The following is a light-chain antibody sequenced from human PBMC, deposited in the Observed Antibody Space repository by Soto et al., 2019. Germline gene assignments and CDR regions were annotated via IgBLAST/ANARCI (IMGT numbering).Light chain of an antibody. CDR2: DAS. Sequence: DMPMTQSPTTLSASVGDRVTITCRASQNIRSWLAWYQQKPGKAPKVLIYDASTLESGVPSRFSGSGFGTECTLTIRSLQHDDFTTYYCQHYNGYFGQGTKLEIK. V-gene: IGKV1-5*01. CDR1: QNIRSW. J-gene: IGKJ2*01. CDR3: QHYNGY.